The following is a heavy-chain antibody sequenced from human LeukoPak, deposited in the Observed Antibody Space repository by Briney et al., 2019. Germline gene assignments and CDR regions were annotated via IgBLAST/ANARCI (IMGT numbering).Heavy chain of an antibody. Sequence: SETLSLTCTVSGGSISSRTYYWGWIRQPPGKGLEWIGTIYYGGTTYYNPSLKSRVTISLDTSKNQFSLKLSSVTAADTAVYYCARQIRVAVAATDWFDPWGQGTLVTVSS. CDR3: ARQIRVAVAATDWFDP. CDR1: GGSISSRTYY. V-gene: IGHV4-39*01. CDR2: IYYGGTT. D-gene: IGHD6-19*01. J-gene: IGHJ5*02.